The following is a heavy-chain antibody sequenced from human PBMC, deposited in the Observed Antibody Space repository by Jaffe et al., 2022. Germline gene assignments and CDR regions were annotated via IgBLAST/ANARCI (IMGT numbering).Heavy chain of an antibody. CDR3: ARGYYYGSGSYFPGDY. D-gene: IGHD3-10*01. CDR2: INPSGGST. CDR1: GYTFTSYY. V-gene: IGHV1-46*01. Sequence: QVQLVQSGAEVKKPGASVKVSCKASGYTFTSYYMHWVRQAPGQGLEWMGIINPSGGSTSYAQKFQGRVTMTRDTSTSTVYMELSSLRSEDTAVYYCARGYYYGSGSYFPGDYWGQGTLVTVSS. J-gene: IGHJ4*02.